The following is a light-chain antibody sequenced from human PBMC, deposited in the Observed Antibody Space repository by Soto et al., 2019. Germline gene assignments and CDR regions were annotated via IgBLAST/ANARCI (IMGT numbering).Light chain of an antibody. CDR2: GAS. CDR1: QSVSSN. J-gene: IGKJ1*01. CDR3: QQYNNCPTWT. V-gene: IGKV3-15*01. Sequence: EIVITQSPATLSVSPGERATLSCRASQSVSSNLAWYQQKPGQAPRLLVYGASTRANGIPARFSGSGSGTELTLTISSLQSEDFAVYDCQQYNNCPTWTFGQGTKVDIK.